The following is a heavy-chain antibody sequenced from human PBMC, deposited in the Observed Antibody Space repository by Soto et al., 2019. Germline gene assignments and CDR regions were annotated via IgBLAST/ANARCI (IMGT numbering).Heavy chain of an antibody. CDR3: ARDSHPPALSGDIMRWDV. CDR2: IIPIFGTV. J-gene: IGHJ6*02. Sequence: QVQLVQSGAEVKKPGSSVKVSCKASGGTFSSYAVSWVRQAPGQGLEWMGGIIPIFGTVIYAQQFQGRVTITADESTKTAYMELRSLRLEDTAVYYCARDSHPPALSGDIMRWDVWGQGTTVTVSS. D-gene: IGHD2-15*01. CDR1: GGTFSSYA. V-gene: IGHV1-69*01.